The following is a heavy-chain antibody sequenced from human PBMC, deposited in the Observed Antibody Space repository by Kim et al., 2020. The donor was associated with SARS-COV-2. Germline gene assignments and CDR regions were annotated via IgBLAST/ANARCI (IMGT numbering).Heavy chain of an antibody. V-gene: IGHV4-59*08. CDR2: IYYSGST. J-gene: IGHJ5*02. CDR1: GGSISSYY. CDR3: ASHIAAAAWGFDP. D-gene: IGHD6-13*01. Sequence: SETLSLTCTVSGGSISSYYWSWIRQPPGKGLEWIGYIYYSGSTNYNPSLKSRVTISVDTSKNQFSLKLSSVTAADTAVYYCASHIAAAAWGFDPWGQGTLVTVSS.